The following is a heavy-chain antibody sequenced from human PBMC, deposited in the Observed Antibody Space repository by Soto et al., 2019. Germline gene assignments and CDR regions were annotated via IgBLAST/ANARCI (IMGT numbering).Heavy chain of an antibody. V-gene: IGHV3-30-3*01. Sequence: QVQLVESGGGVVQPGRSLRLSCAASGFTFTDYPMHWARQAPGKGLEWVAVISSDGSKKDYADSVKGRFTISRDNSKNTLFLQMNSQRTEDTAVYHCFGGALDDWGQGTLVTVSS. D-gene: IGHD3-10*01. CDR1: GFTFTDYP. CDR3: FGGALDD. CDR2: ISSDGSKK. J-gene: IGHJ4*02.